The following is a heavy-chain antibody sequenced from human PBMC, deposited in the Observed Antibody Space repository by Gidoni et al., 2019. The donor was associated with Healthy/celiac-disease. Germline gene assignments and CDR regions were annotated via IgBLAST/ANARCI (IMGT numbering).Heavy chain of an antibody. J-gene: IGHJ3*02. CDR3: ARDMGSSGYYWRAFDI. Sequence: EVQLVESGGGLVQPGWSLRLSCAASGCPVSSYAMHWVRQAPGNVLEYVSAISSNGGSTYYANSVKGRFTISRDNSKNTLYLQMGSLRAEDMAVYYCARDMGSSGYYWRAFDIWGQGTMVTVSS. CDR2: ISSNGGST. CDR1: GCPVSSYA. D-gene: IGHD3-22*01. V-gene: IGHV3-64*01.